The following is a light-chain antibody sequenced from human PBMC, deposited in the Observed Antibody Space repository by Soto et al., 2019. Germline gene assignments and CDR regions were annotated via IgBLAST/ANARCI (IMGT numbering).Light chain of an antibody. V-gene: IGKV1-9*01. CDR1: QGISSY. CDR3: QQLNSYPPT. CDR2: AAS. J-gene: IGKJ2*01. Sequence: IQLTQSPSSLSASVGDRVTITCRASQGISSYLACYQQKPGKAPKLLIYAASTLQSGVPSRFSGSGSGTDFTLNISSLQPEDFATYYCQQLNSYPPTFGQGTKLEIK.